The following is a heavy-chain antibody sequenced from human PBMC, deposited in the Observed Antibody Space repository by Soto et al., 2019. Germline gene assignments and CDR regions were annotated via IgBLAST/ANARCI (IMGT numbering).Heavy chain of an antibody. CDR1: GFTFDIYG. J-gene: IGHJ6*03. V-gene: IGHV3-30*18. CDR3: AKDTDDIAVAGLVHYMEV. D-gene: IGHD6-19*01. CDR2: EAFYGGKK. Sequence: QVQLQESGGGVVQPGRSLRLSCAASGFTFDIYGMHWVRQAPGKGLEWVAVEAFYGGKKYYGDSVKGRFTISRDNSKNTLYLQMNILRVEHTAVYYCAKDTDDIAVAGLVHYMEVWGKGTTVIVSS.